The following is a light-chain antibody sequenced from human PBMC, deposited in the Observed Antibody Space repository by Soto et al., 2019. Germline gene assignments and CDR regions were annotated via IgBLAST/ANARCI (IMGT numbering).Light chain of an antibody. CDR3: QQYNNWPPLT. V-gene: IGKV3-15*01. Sequence: EIVMTQSPATLSVSPGERATLSCRASQSVNNNLAWYQQKPGQAPRLLIYGASTRATGIPARFSGSRSGTEFTLSISSLQSEDFAVYYCQQYNNWPPLTFGGGTKVEIK. J-gene: IGKJ4*01. CDR1: QSVNNN. CDR2: GAS.